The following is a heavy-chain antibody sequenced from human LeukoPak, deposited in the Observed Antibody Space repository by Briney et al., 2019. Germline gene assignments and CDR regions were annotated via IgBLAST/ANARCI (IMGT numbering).Heavy chain of an antibody. Sequence: GGSLRLSCAASGFTFSSYSMNWVRRAPGKGLEWVSSISSSSSYIYYADSVKGRFTISRDNAKNSLYLQVNSLRAEDTAVYYCARDHTAGDFDYWGQGTLVTVSS. J-gene: IGHJ4*02. CDR2: ISSSSSYI. CDR3: ARDHTAGDFDY. D-gene: IGHD5-18*01. V-gene: IGHV3-21*01. CDR1: GFTFSSYS.